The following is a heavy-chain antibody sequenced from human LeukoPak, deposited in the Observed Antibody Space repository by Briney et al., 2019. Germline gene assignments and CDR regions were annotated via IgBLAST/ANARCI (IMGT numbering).Heavy chain of an antibody. J-gene: IGHJ4*02. V-gene: IGHV1-18*01. CDR1: GYTFTSYG. D-gene: IGHD3-22*01. Sequence: ASVKVSCKASGYTFTSYGIGWVRQAPGQGLEWMGWISAYNGNTNYAQKLQGRVTMTTDTSTSTAYMELRSLRSDDTAVYYCARVPRYYYDSSGYLDYWGQGTLVTVSS. CDR3: ARVPRYYYDSSGYLDY. CDR2: ISAYNGNT.